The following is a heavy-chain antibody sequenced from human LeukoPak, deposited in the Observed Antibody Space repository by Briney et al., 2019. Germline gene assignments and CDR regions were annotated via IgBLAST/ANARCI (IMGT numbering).Heavy chain of an antibody. CDR1: GFTFSSYG. Sequence: PGGSLRLSCAASGFTFSSYGMHWVRQAPGQGLEWMGWINPNSGGTNYAQKFQGRVTMTRDTSISTAYMELSRLRSDDTAVYYCARDRYYDFWSGYYTGPYYYYYMDVWGKGTTVTVSS. CDR2: INPNSGGT. CDR3: ARDRYYDFWSGYYTGPYYYYYMDV. D-gene: IGHD3-3*01. J-gene: IGHJ6*03. V-gene: IGHV1-2*02.